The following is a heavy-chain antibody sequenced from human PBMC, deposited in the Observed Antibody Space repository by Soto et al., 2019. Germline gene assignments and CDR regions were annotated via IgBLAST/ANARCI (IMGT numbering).Heavy chain of an antibody. CDR3: AKGVAYYYDSSGPY. CDR2: ISGSGGST. CDR1: GFTFSSYA. D-gene: IGHD3-22*01. V-gene: IGHV3-23*01. J-gene: IGHJ4*02. Sequence: WGSLRLSCAASGFTFSSYAMIFFRHSPWKWLEWVSAISGSGGSTYYADSVKGRFTISRDNSKNTLYLQMNSLRAEDTAVYYCAKGVAYYYDSSGPYWGQGTLVTVSS.